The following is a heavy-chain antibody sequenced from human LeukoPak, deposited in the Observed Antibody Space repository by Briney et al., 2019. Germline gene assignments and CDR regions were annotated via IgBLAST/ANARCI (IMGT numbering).Heavy chain of an antibody. J-gene: IGHJ4*02. D-gene: IGHD5-12*01. CDR1: GFTFSSYA. CDR2: ISYDGSNK. Sequence: PGGSLRLSCAASGFTFSSYAMHWVRQAPGKGLEWVAVISYDGSNKYYADSVKGRFTISRDNSKNTLYLQMNSLRAEDTAVYYCAREGHSGYPKFDYWGQGTLVTVSS. CDR3: AREGHSGYPKFDY. V-gene: IGHV3-30*04.